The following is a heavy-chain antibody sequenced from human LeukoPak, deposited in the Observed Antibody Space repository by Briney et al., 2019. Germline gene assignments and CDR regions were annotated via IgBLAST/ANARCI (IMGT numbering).Heavy chain of an antibody. CDR1: GFTFSSYW. CDR3: ARDGGHSSSWYGIDDDYYYYMDV. CDR2: IKEDGSVK. Sequence: QPGGSLRLSCAASGFTFSSYWMKWVRQAPGKGLEWVANIKEDGSVKYYVDSVKGRFTISRDNAKNSLYLQMNSLRAEDTAVYYCARDGGHSSSWYGIDDDYYYYMDVWGKGTTVTVSS. V-gene: IGHV3-7*01. J-gene: IGHJ6*03. D-gene: IGHD6-13*01.